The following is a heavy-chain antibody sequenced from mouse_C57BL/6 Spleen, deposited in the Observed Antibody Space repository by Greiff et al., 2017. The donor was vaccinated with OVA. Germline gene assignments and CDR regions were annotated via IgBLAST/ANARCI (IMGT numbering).Heavy chain of an antibody. J-gene: IGHJ4*01. CDR1: GFSFNTYA. V-gene: IGHV10-1*01. Sequence: EVHLVESGGGLVQPKGSLKLSCAASGFSFNTYAMNWVRQAPGKGLEWVARIRSKSNNYATYYADSVKDRFTISRDDSESMLYLQMNNLKTEDTAMYYCVRHDGNPSMDYWGQGTSVTVSS. D-gene: IGHD2-1*01. CDR3: VRHDGNPSMDY. CDR2: IRSKSNNYAT.